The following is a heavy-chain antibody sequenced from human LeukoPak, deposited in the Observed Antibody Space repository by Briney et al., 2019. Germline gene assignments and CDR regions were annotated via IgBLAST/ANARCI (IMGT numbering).Heavy chain of an antibody. J-gene: IGHJ6*02. V-gene: IGHV4-59*01. CDR2: IYYSGST. CDR3: ARDNWNYGSSMDV. D-gene: IGHD1-7*01. CDR1: GGSISSYY. Sequence: SETLSLTCTVSGGSISSYYWSWIRQPPGKGLEWIGHIYYSGSTNYNPSLKSRVTISVDTSKNQFPLKLSSVTAADTAVYYCARDNWNYGSSMDVWGQGTTVTVSS.